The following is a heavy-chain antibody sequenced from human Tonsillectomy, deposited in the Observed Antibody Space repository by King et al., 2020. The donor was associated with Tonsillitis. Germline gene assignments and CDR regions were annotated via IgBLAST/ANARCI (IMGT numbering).Heavy chain of an antibody. CDR1: GGSIRTYY. Sequence: QLQESGPRLVKPSETLSLTCTVSGGSIRTYYWSWIRQPPGKGLEWIGYIYYSGTVKYNPSLKSRVTLSVDMSKNQFSLNLTSVTAADTAVYYCARRPGTGYPFDYWGQGTLVTISS. CDR2: IYYSGTV. D-gene: IGHD2-8*02. CDR3: ARRPGTGYPFDY. V-gene: IGHV4-59*08. J-gene: IGHJ4*02.